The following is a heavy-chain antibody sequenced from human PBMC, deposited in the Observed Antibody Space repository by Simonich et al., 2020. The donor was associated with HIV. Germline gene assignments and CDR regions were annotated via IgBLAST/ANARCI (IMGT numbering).Heavy chain of an antibody. CDR2: IHHSGST. CDR3: AREPGDDYGDYLPLYYYYMDV. CDR1: GGSFSGYY. D-gene: IGHD4-17*01. J-gene: IGHJ6*03. V-gene: IGHV4-34*01. Sequence: QVQLQQWGAGLLKPSETLSLTCAVYGGSFSGYYWSWIRQPPGTGLEWIGEIHHSGSTNYNPALKSRVTVSVDTSKNPVSLKLSSVTAADTAVYYCAREPGDDYGDYLPLYYYYMDVWGKGTTVTVSS.